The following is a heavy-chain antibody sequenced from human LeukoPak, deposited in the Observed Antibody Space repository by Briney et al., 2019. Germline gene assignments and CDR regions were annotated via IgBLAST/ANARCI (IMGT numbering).Heavy chain of an antibody. CDR3: TTSTGRLTYFDY. J-gene: IGHJ4*02. CDR1: GFTFSNVW. V-gene: IGHV3-15*01. Sequence: GGSLRLSCGASGFTFSNVWMSWVRQAPGKGREWVGRIKSKTDGGSTDYAAPVKGRFTISRDDSKNTLYLQMNSLKTEDTAVYYCTTSTGRLTYFDYWGQGTLVTVSS. CDR2: IKSKTDGGST. D-gene: IGHD3-10*01.